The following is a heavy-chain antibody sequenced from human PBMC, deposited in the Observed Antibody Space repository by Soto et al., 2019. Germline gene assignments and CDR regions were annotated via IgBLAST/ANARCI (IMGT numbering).Heavy chain of an antibody. CDR2: IYYSGST. D-gene: IGHD3-10*01. CDR3: ASENGLLSDFDY. CDR1: GGSISSGCYY. J-gene: IGHJ4*02. Sequence: PSETLSLTCTVSGGSISSGCYYWSWVRQHPGKGLEWIGYIYYSGSTYYNPSLKSRVTISVDTSKNQFSLKLSPVTAADTAVYYCASENGLLSDFDYWGQGTLVTVSS. V-gene: IGHV4-31*03.